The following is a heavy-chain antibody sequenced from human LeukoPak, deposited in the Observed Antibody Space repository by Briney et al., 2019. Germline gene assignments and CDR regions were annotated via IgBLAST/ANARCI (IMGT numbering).Heavy chain of an antibody. J-gene: IGHJ4*02. Sequence: PGGSLRLSCVASGFTFSSYWMTWVRQAPGKGLECLSKIRSSGTTTYYADSVKGRFTISRDNAKNSLYLQMNSLRAEDTAVYYCVRGGDSGSYSSHWGQGTLVTVSA. CDR2: IRSSGTTT. CDR3: VRGGDSGSYSSH. V-gene: IGHV3-48*01. D-gene: IGHD3-10*01. CDR1: GFTFSSYW.